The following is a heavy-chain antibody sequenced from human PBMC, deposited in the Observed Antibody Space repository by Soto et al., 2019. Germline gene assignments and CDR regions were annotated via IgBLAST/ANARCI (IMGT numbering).Heavy chain of an antibody. CDR3: AKDLSSGWPPGWFDP. CDR2: ISYDGSNK. CDR1: GFTFSGYG. V-gene: IGHV3-30*18. D-gene: IGHD6-19*01. Sequence: GGSLRLSCAASGFTFSGYGMHWVRQAPGKGLEWVAVISYDGSNKYYADSVKGRFTISRDNSKNTLYLQMNSLRAEDTAVYYCAKDLSSGWPPGWFDPWGQGTLVTVSS. J-gene: IGHJ5*02.